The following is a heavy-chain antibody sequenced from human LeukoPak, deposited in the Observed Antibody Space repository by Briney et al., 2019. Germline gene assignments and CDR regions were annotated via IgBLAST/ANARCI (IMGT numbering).Heavy chain of an antibody. V-gene: IGHV3-23*01. CDR1: EFTYSAYA. J-gene: IGHJ4*02. CDR2: LSNDGRAT. Sequence: PGGSLRLSCAASEFTYSAYAMSWVRQAPGKGLEWVSTLSNDGRATFYADSVKGRFTISRDDSKTTLFLQMNILRAEDTALYYCVKSPFDHWGQGIMVTVSS. CDR3: VKSPFDH.